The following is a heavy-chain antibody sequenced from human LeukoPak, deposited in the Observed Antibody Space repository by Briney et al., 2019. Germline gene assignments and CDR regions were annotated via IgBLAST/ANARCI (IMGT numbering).Heavy chain of an antibody. Sequence: GGSLRLSCAASGFTFSSYAMSWVRQAPGKGLEWVSAIISSGGSTYYADSGKGRFTISRDNSKNALYLQMNSMRAEDTAVQYCAKGLRDFDVSSGNWLDPWGQGTLVTVSS. CDR2: IISSGGST. CDR3: AKGLRDFDVSSGNWLDP. D-gene: IGHD3-9*01. V-gene: IGHV3-23*01. J-gene: IGHJ5*02. CDR1: GFTFSSYA.